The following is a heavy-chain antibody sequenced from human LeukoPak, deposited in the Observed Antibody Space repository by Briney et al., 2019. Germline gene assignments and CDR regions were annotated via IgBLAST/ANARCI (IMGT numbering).Heavy chain of an antibody. D-gene: IGHD2-15*01. CDR3: ARGVVFMDV. J-gene: IGHJ6*03. CDR1: GGSISSGSYY. CDR2: IYTSGST. V-gene: IGHV4-61*02. Sequence: PSETLSLTCTVSGGSISSGSYYWSWIRQPAGKGLEWIGRIYTSGSTNYNPSLKSRVTMSVDTSKNQFSLKLSSVTAADTAVYYCARGVVFMDVWGKGTTVTISS.